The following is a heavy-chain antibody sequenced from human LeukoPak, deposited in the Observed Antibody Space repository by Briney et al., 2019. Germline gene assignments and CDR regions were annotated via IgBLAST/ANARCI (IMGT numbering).Heavy chain of an antibody. J-gene: IGHJ4*02. V-gene: IGHV3-33*01. D-gene: IGHD1-1*01. Sequence: GGSLRLSCATSGFAFSSYGMHWVRQAPSKGLEWVAFIWYDGSNKYYADSVKGRFTISRDNSKNTLYLQMNSLRGDDTAVYYCARIGGTGYFDYWGQGTLVTVSS. CDR1: GFAFSSYG. CDR3: ARIGGTGYFDY. CDR2: IWYDGSNK.